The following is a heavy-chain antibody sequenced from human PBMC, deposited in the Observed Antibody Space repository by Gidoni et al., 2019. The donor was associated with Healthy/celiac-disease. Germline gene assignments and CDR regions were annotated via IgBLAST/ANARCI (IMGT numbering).Heavy chain of an antibody. CDR1: GGTFSSYA. D-gene: IGHD6-6*01. V-gene: IGHV1-69*01. J-gene: IGHJ6*03. Sequence: QVQLVQSGAEVKKPGSSVKVSCKASGGTFSSYAISWVRQAPGQGLVWMGGIIPIFGTANYTQKFQGRVTITADESTSTAYMELSSLRSEDTAVYYCARVRQFVLRGYYYYMDVWGKGTTVTVSS. CDR3: ARVRQFVLRGYYYYMDV. CDR2: IIPIFGTA.